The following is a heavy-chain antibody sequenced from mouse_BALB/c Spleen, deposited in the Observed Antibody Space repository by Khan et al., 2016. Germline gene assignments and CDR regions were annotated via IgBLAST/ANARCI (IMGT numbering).Heavy chain of an antibody. V-gene: IGHV3-6*02. D-gene: IGHD2-12*01. CDR1: GCSITSGYY. CDR2: ISYDGSN. J-gene: IGHJ4*01. Sequence: EVQLLESGPGLVKPSQSLSLTCSVTGCSITSGYYWNWIRQFPGNNLEWMGYISYDGSNNYNPSLKNRISIARDTSKNQFFLKLNSVTTEDTATYYCARLRRVYAMDYWGQGTSVTVSS. CDR3: ARLRRVYAMDY.